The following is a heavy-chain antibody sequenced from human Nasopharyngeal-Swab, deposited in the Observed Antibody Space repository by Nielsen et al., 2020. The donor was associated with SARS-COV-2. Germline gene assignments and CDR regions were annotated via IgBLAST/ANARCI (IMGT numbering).Heavy chain of an antibody. CDR1: EFTFSSYG. Sequence: GGSLRLSCAASEFTFSSYGMHWVRQAPGKGLEWVAVIWHDGAYRYYADSLKGRFTISRDNSKNTLYLEMNSLTAEDTALYICARDRGNSEPIDHWGQGTLVTVAS. V-gene: IGHV3-33*08. CDR2: IWHDGAYR. J-gene: IGHJ4*02. CDR3: ARDRGNSEPIDH. D-gene: IGHD1-14*01.